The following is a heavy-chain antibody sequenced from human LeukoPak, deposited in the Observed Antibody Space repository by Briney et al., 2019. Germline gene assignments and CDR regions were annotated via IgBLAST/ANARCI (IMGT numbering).Heavy chain of an antibody. CDR3: ARDLGGYPFFMDV. CDR2: LDESGRP. D-gene: IGHD2-15*01. V-gene: IGHV4-39*07. Sequence: SETLSLTCSVSGGSIRSGDHHWAWVRQPPGKGLEFIGSLDESGRPYYNRPLKSRVSISGDTSGKQFSLNLTSVTAADTAVYFCARDLGGYPFFMDVWGRGTMVIVSS. CDR1: GGSIRSGDHH. J-gene: IGHJ6*03.